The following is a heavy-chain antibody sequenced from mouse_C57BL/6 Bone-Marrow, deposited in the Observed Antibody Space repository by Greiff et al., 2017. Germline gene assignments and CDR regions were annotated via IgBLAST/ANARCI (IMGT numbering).Heavy chain of an antibody. CDR3: ASQGDYALVFDY. CDR2: ISSGGSYT. D-gene: IGHD2-4*01. J-gene: IGHJ2*01. CDR1: GFNFSSYG. V-gene: IGHV5-6*01. Sequence: EVKLVESGGDLVKPGGSLKLSCAASGFNFSSYGMSWVRQTPDKRLEWVATISSGGSYTYYPDSVKGRFTISRDNAKNTLYLQMSSLKSEDTAMYYCASQGDYALVFDYWGQGTTLTVSS.